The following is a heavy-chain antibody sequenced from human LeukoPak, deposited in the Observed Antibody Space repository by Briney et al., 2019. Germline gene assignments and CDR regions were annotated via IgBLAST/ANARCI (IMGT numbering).Heavy chain of an antibody. J-gene: IGHJ4*02. CDR2: INGGDYST. Sequence: GGSLRLSCAASGFTFRTSAMSWVRLPPGKGLQWLPSINGGDYSTYYADSVEGRFTISRDSSKNILYLQMNSLGTDDTAIYYCATANPTPRGINFDYWGQGTLVTVSS. CDR1: GFTFRTSA. CDR3: ATANPTPRGINFDY. D-gene: IGHD3-10*01. V-gene: IGHV3-23*01.